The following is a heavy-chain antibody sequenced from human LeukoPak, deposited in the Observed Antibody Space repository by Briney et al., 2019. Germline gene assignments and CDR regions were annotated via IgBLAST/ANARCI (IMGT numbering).Heavy chain of an antibody. D-gene: IGHD4-17*01. CDR1: GGSVSSGSYY. J-gene: IGHJ4*02. Sequence: PSETLSLTCTVSGGSVSSGSYYWSWIRQPPGKGLEWIGYIYYSGSTNYNPSLKSRVTISVDTSKNQFSLKLSSVTAADTAVYYCARDPLGVYGDSSGYFDYWGQGTLVTVSS. CDR3: ARDPLGVYGDSSGYFDY. CDR2: IYYSGST. V-gene: IGHV4-61*01.